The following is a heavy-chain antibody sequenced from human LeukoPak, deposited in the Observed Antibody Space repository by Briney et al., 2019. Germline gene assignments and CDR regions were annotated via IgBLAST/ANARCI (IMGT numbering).Heavy chain of an antibody. Sequence: GRSLRLSCAASGFTFSSYGMHWVRQAPGKGLEWVAVIWYDGSNKYYADSVKGRFTISRDNSKNTLYLQMNSLRAEDTAVYYCARGCSGGSCYCVTTYAFDIWGQGTMVTVSS. CDR3: ARGCSGGSCYCVTTYAFDI. CDR1: GFTFSSYG. D-gene: IGHD2-15*01. J-gene: IGHJ3*02. CDR2: IWYDGSNK. V-gene: IGHV3-33*01.